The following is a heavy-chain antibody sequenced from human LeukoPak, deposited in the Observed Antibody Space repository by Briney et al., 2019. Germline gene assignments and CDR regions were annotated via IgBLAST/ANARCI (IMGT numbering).Heavy chain of an antibody. CDR1: GYTFSDYY. CDR3: ARVYWGNWFDP. CDR2: ISSSGSTI. Sequence: PGGSLRLSCAASGYTFSDYYMSWIRQAPGKGLDWISYISSSGSTIYYADSVKGRFTISRDNAENSLYLQMNSLRAEDTAVYYCARVYWGNWFDPWGQGTLVTVSS. V-gene: IGHV3-11*04. D-gene: IGHD3-16*01. J-gene: IGHJ5*02.